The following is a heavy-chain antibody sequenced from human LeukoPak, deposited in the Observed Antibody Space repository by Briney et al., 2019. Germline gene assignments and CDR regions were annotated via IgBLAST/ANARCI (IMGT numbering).Heavy chain of an antibody. CDR1: GYTFANYW. Sequence: GESLKISCKASGYTFANYWIGWVRQMPGKGLEWMGIIYADDSDTRYSPSFQGQVTISADKSISTAYLQWTSLKASDTAMYYCARLAMAGYGWFDPWGQGTLVTVSS. V-gene: IGHV5-51*01. D-gene: IGHD5-18*01. CDR2: IYADDSDT. CDR3: ARLAMAGYGWFDP. J-gene: IGHJ5*02.